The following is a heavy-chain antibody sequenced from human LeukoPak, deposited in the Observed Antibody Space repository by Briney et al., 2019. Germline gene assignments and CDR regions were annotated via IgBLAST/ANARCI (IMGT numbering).Heavy chain of an antibody. CDR3: ATPGPGSGSYYPYFDY. Sequence: GGSLRHSCAASGFTFSSYAMSWVRQAPGKGLEWVSAISGSGGSTYYADSVKGRFTISRDNSKNTLYLQMNSLRAEDTAVYYCATPGPGSGSYYPYFDYWGQGTLVTVSS. V-gene: IGHV3-23*01. CDR2: ISGSGGST. D-gene: IGHD3-10*01. CDR1: GFTFSSYA. J-gene: IGHJ4*02.